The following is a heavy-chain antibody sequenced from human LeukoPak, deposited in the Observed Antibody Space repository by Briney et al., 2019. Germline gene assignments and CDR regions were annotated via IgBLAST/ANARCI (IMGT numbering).Heavy chain of an antibody. V-gene: IGHV4-61*02. CDR2: IYTSGST. Sequence: SETLSLTCTVSGGSISSGSYYWSWIRQPAGKGLEWIGRIYTSGSTNYNPSLKSRVTMSIDTSKSQFSLKLTSVTAADTATYYCARETSLAGFASGLGFNYWGQGILVTVSS. CDR3: ARETSLAGFASGLGFNY. J-gene: IGHJ4*02. CDR1: GGSISSGSYY. D-gene: IGHD6-19*01.